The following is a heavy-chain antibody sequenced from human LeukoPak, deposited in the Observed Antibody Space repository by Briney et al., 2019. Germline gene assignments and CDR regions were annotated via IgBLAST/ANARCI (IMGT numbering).Heavy chain of an antibody. CDR2: IWYDGSNK. Sequence: GGSLRLSCAASGFTFSSYGMHWVRQAPDKGLEWVAVIWYDGSNKYYADSVKGRFTISRDNSKNTLYLQMNSLRAEDTAVYYCARDRVRYYSGGSCYSIDYWGQGTLVTVSS. J-gene: IGHJ4*02. V-gene: IGHV3-33*01. CDR1: GFTFSSYG. CDR3: ARDRVRYYSGGSCYSIDY. D-gene: IGHD2-15*01.